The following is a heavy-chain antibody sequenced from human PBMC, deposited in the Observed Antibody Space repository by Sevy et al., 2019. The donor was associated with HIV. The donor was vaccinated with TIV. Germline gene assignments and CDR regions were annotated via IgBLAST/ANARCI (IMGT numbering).Heavy chain of an antibody. Sequence: SETLSLTCAVYGGSFSGYYWSWIRQPPGKGLEWIGXINHSGSTNYNPSLKSRVTISVDTSKNQFSLKLSSVTAADTAVYYCASRAVVVVAATGYSWFDPWGQGTLVTVSS. D-gene: IGHD2-15*01. CDR2: INHSGST. CDR3: ASRAVVVVAATGYSWFDP. V-gene: IGHV4-34*01. CDR1: GGSFSGYY. J-gene: IGHJ5*02.